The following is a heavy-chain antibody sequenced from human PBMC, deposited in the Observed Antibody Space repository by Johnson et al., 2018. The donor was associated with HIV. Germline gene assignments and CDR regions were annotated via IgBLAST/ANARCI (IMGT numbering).Heavy chain of an antibody. Sequence: QVQLVESGGGVVQPGQSLRLSCAASGLTFSSYGMHWVRQAPGKGLEWVALISYDGSNKYYADSVKGRFTIPRDNSKNTLYLQMNSLRPEDTAVYYCAKPFPRWFAPLETAFDIWDQGTMVTVSS. D-gene: IGHD3-9*01. CDR3: AKPFPRWFAPLETAFDI. V-gene: IGHV3-30*18. CDR2: ISYDGSNK. CDR1: GLTFSSYG. J-gene: IGHJ3*02.